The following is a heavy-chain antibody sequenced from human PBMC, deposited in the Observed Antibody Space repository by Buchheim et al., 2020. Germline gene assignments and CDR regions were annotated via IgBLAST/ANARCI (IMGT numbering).Heavy chain of an antibody. D-gene: IGHD2-2*01. CDR2: IDHSGST. J-gene: IGHJ5*02. CDR3: ARSLGYCSSTSCYAGNWFDP. Sequence: QVQLQQWGAGLLKPSETLSLTCAVYGGSFSGYYWSWIRQPPGKGLEWIGDIDHSGSTNYNPSLKSRVTISVDTSKNQFSLRLSSVSAADTAVYYCARSLGYCSSTSCYAGNWFDPWGQGTL. CDR1: GGSFSGYY. V-gene: IGHV4-34*01.